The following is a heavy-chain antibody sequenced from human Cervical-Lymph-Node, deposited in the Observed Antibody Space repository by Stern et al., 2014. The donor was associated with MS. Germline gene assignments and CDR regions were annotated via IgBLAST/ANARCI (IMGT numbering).Heavy chain of an antibody. CDR3: ARGRVSYNGMDV. V-gene: IGHV3-11*01. Sequence: VQLVESGGGLVRPGGSLRLSCAASGFTFSDYYMTWIRQAPGKGLEWLAHISSSADTMYYAASVKGRFTISRDNAENSLYLQMNSLRAEDTAVYYCARGRVSYNGMDVWGQGTTVTVS. D-gene: IGHD3-10*01. CDR1: GFTFSDYY. J-gene: IGHJ6*02. CDR2: ISSSADTM.